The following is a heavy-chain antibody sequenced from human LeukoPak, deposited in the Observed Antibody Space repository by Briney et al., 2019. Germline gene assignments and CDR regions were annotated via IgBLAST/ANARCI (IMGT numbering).Heavy chain of an antibody. CDR3: AKETGYYDSSGYYSRFDY. D-gene: IGHD3-22*01. J-gene: IGHJ4*02. V-gene: IGHV3-23*01. CDR1: GFAFSSYA. CDR2: ISGSGGST. Sequence: GGSLRLSCAASGFAFSSYAMSWVRQAPGKGLEWVSAISGSGGSTYYADSVKDRFTISRDNSKNTLYLQMNSLRAEDTAVYYCAKETGYYDSSGYYSRFDYWGQGTLVTVSS.